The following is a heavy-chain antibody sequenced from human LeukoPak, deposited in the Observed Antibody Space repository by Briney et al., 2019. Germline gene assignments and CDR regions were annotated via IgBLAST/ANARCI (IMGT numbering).Heavy chain of an antibody. CDR2: INHEGGGI. CDR3: ATYINWVAGDV. V-gene: IGHV3-7*01. CDR1: GFTVSESW. D-gene: IGHD1-1*01. Sequence: GGFLRLSCAASGFTVSESWMTWVRQVPGQGLEWVAHINHEGGGIQYVDSVKGRFTISRDNAKGSVYLQMNSLRAEDTAIYHCATYINWVAGDVWGQGTTVNVSS. J-gene: IGHJ6*02.